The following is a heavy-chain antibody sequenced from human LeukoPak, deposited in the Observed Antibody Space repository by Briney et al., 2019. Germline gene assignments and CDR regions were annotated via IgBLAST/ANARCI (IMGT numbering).Heavy chain of an antibody. J-gene: IGHJ2*01. CDR1: GFTFSSYW. CDR2: IKQDGSEK. V-gene: IGHV3-7*01. Sequence: SGGSLRLSCAASGFTFSSYWMSWVRQAPGKGLEWVANIKQDGSEKYYVDSVKGRFTISRDNAKNSLYLQMNSLRAEDTAVYYCAREVPLRDDIVVVPAAWAYWYFDLWGRGTLVTVSS. D-gene: IGHD2-2*01. CDR3: AREVPLRDDIVVVPAAWAYWYFDL.